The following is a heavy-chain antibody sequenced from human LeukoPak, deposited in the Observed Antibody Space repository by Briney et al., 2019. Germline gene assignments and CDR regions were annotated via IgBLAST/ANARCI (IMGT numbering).Heavy chain of an antibody. D-gene: IGHD2-15*01. CDR3: ARDSGGSYDY. V-gene: IGHV3-21*04. J-gene: IGHJ4*02. CDR1: GFSFSTYS. CDR2: VSGTSEYI. Sequence: GGSLRLSCAASGFSFSTYSMIWVRQAPGKGLEWVSSVSGTSEYIYYADSVEGRFTISRDNSKNTLYLQMNSLRAEDTAVYYCARDSGGSYDYWGQGTLVTVSS.